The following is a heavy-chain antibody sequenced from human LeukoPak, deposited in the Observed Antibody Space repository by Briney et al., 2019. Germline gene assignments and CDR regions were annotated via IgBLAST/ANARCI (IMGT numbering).Heavy chain of an antibody. Sequence: PSETLSLTCAVYGGSFSGYYWSWIRQPPGKGLAWIGSIYFSGTTYYNPSLKSRVTISVDTSRNQFSLKLNSVTAADTAIYYCVRHLGANTWMGNWFDPWGQGTLVTVSS. J-gene: IGHJ5*02. V-gene: IGHV4-34*01. CDR1: GGSFSGYY. D-gene: IGHD1-1*01. CDR3: VRHLGANTWMGNWFDP. CDR2: IYFSGTT.